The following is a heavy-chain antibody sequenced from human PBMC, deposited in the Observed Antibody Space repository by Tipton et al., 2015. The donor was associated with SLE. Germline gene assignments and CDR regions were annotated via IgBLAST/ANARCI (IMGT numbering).Heavy chain of an antibody. CDR2: IYYSGST. D-gene: IGHD6-13*01. CDR1: GGSISSYY. CDR3: ARGDSSWYYSQAFDI. Sequence: TLSPTCTVSGGSISSYYWSWIRQPPGKGLEWIGYIYYSGSTNYNPSLKSRVTISVDTSKNQFSLKLSSVTAADTAVYYCARGDSSWYYSQAFDIWGQGTMVTVSS. V-gene: IGHV4-59*01. J-gene: IGHJ3*02.